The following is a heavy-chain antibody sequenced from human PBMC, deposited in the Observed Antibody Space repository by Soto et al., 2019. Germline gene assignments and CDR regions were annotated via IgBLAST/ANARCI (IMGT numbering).Heavy chain of an antibody. CDR2: IYWNDDK. D-gene: IGHD3-9*01. CDR1: GFSLSTSGVG. CDR3: AHVILRYFDCLSLSPYYFDY. V-gene: IGHV2-5*01. J-gene: IGHJ4*02. Sequence: QITLKESGPTLVKPTQTLTLTCTFSGFSLSTSGVGVGCIRQPPGKALEWLALIYWNDDKRYSPSLKSRLTITKDTSKNQVVLTMTNMDPVDTATYYCAHVILRYFDCLSLSPYYFDYWGQGTLVTVSS.